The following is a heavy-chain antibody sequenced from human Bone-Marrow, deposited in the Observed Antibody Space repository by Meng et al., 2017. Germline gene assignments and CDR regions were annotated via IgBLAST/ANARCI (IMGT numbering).Heavy chain of an antibody. D-gene: IGHD6-19*01. V-gene: IGHV3-23*01. J-gene: IGHJ6*02. CDR1: GFTFSSYA. CDR2: ISGSGGST. Sequence: GGSLRLSCAASGFTFSSYAMSWVRQAPGKGLEWVSAISGSGGSTYYADSVKGRFTISRDNSKNTLYLQMNSLRAEDTAVYYCARDRYSSGWYSYYYYYYGMDVWGQGTTVTSP. CDR3: ARDRYSSGWYSYYYYYYGMDV.